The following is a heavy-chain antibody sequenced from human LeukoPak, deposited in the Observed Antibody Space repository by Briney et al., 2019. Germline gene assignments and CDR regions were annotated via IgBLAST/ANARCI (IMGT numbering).Heavy chain of an antibody. CDR3: GKTTVGYSSGQKPAWPVDY. D-gene: IGHD5-18*01. J-gene: IGHJ4*02. V-gene: IGHV3-23*01. CDR1: GFTFGSHA. CDR2: IFGSGGSP. Sequence: GSLRLSCEASGFTFGSHAMYWVRQAPGKGLEWVAGIFGSGGSPHYADPVRGRFTISRDNSRNTVYLQINSLRAEDTAVYYCGKTTVGYSSGQKPAWPVDYWGQGTLVTVPS.